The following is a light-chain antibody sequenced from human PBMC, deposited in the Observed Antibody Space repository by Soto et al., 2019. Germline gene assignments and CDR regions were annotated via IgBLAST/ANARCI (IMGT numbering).Light chain of an antibody. CDR2: EVT. CDR3: ASYGGRDDMI. J-gene: IGLJ2*01. Sequence: QSALTQPASVSGSPGQSITISCTGTSSDVGGYNYVSWYQQHPGKAPQLLIYEVTDRPSGVSHRFSGSKSGNTASLTISGLQAEDEADYYCASYGGRDDMIFGGGTKLTVL. V-gene: IGLV2-14*01. CDR1: SSDVGGYNY.